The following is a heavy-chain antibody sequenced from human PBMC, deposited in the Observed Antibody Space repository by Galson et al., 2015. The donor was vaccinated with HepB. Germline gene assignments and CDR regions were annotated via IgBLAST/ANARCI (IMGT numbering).Heavy chain of an antibody. CDR3: ARVPQLGYCSGGACYTDPGD. Sequence: SETLSLTCTVSGGSISSFYWSWTRLPAGKGLEWLGHIAANGSTNSNPSLKSQVTILVDTSKNQFSLKLSSVTAADTAVYYCARVPQLGYCSGGACYTDPGDWGQGTLVTVSS. CDR1: GGSISSFY. D-gene: IGHD2-15*01. J-gene: IGHJ4*02. CDR2: IAANGST. V-gene: IGHV4-4*07.